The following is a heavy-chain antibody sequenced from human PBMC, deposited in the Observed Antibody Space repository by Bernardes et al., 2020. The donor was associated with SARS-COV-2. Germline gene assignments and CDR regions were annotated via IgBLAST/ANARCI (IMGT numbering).Heavy chain of an antibody. D-gene: IGHD2-21*02. Sequence: GGSLRLSCAASGFTFHNHVMSWVRQAPGEGLEWVSSISGSGFDIYYADSVKGRFTISRDNSKNTLYLQMNSLRAEDTALYYCARELGDNSGWFYYAMDVWGQETTVTVSS. CDR2: ISGSGFDI. CDR3: ARELGDNSGWFYYAMDV. CDR1: GFTFHNHV. J-gene: IGHJ6*02. V-gene: IGHV3-23*01.